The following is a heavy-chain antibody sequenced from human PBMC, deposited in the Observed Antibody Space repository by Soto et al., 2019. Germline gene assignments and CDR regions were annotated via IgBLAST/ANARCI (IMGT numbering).Heavy chain of an antibody. V-gene: IGHV4-34*01. J-gene: IGHJ3*02. CDR3: AGAIRSSWNDAFHI. CDR2: INHGGST. D-gene: IGHD6-13*01. Sequence: SETLSLTCAVYGASFSNYYWSGLRQPPGKGLEWIGEINHGGSTNYNPSLKSRVTMSIDTHKTQLSLKLTSVTAADTAIYYCAGAIRSSWNDAFHIWGQGTMVTVSS. CDR1: GASFSNYY.